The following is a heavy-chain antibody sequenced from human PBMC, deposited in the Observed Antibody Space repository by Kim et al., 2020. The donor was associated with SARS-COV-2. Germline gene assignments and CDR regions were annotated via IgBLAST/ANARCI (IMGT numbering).Heavy chain of an antibody. D-gene: IGHD3-3*01. Sequence: GGSLRLSCAASGFTFGDYAMHWVRQAPWKGLEWVSGISWNSGSIGYADSVKGRFTISRDNAKNSLYLQMNSLRAEDTALYYCAKDQGSYYDFWSGPLYYYYYMDVWGKGTTVTVSS. CDR1: GFTFGDYA. CDR2: ISWNSGSI. V-gene: IGHV3-9*01. J-gene: IGHJ6*03. CDR3: AKDQGSYYDFWSGPLYYYYYMDV.